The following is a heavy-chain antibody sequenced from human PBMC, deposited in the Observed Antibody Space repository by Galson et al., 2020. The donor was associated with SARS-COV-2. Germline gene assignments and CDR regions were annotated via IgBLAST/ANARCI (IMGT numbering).Heavy chain of an antibody. J-gene: IGHJ3*01. CDR2: ISYDVTAK. CDR1: EFLFSTYS. Sequence: GGSLRLSCAASEFLFSTYSMHRVRQAPGKGLEWVAAISYDVTAKAYADSVKGRFTISRDNSKNTLYLQMNSLRPEDTAVYYCARSHYDFWTGYPQDAFDLWGQGTMVTISS. D-gene: IGHD3-3*01. CDR3: ARSHYDFWTGYPQDAFDL. V-gene: IGHV3-30*04.